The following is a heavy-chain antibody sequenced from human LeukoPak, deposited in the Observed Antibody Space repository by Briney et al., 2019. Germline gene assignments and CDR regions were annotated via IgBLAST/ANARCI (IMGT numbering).Heavy chain of an antibody. CDR3: ARSATVTTGYFDS. J-gene: IGHJ4*02. CDR1: GCTISSSGHY. V-gene: IGHV4-39*07. Sequence: PSETLSLTCSVSGCTISSSGHYWGWIRQSPEKGLDWIGSIYSNGNTYYNPSVKSLVTISVDTSKNQSSLKLTSMTAAETAVYYCARSATVTTGYFDSWGQGALVTVSS. CDR2: IYSNGNT. D-gene: IGHD4-17*01.